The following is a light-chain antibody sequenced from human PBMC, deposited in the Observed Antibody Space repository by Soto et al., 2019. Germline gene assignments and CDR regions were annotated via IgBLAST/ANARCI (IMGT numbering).Light chain of an antibody. CDR3: QQYDDPPLT. J-gene: IGKJ4*01. V-gene: IGKV1-33*01. CDR1: QDITNY. CDR2: DAS. Sequence: DIQMNQSPSSLSASVGDRVTVTCQASQDITNYLSWYQQKPGKAPKLLISDASNLEIGVPSRFSGRGSGTDFSLTINNLQPEDFATYFCQQYDDPPLTFGGGTKVEVK.